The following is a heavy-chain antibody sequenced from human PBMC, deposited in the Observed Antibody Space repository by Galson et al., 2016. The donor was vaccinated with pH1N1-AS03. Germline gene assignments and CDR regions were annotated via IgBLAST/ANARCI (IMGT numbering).Heavy chain of an antibody. CDR1: GYSFPTYS. J-gene: IGHJ4*02. V-gene: IGHV1-18*04. D-gene: IGHD4-17*01. CDR2: ISAYSGDT. CDR3: ARAHYNADYVPDF. Sequence: SVKVSCKASGYSFPTYSFNWMRQAPGQGLEWLGWISAYSGDTHYARKFQGRVTLTTDTSTSTAYMELRSLTSDDTAVYCCARAHYNADYVPDFWGQGTLVTVSS.